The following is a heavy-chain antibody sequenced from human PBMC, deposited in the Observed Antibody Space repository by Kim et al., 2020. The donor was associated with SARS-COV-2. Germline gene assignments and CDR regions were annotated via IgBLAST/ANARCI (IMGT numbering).Heavy chain of an antibody. J-gene: IGHJ4*02. CDR3: ARDRRIVVVTVLAYFDY. Sequence: GGSLRLSCAASGFTFSDYYISWVRQAPGKGLEWVSYISGSGSTIYYADSVKGRFTISRDNAKNSVYLQLNSLRAEDTAVYYCARDRRIVVVTVLAYFDYWGQGTLVTVSS. CDR2: ISGSGSTI. CDR1: GFTFSDYY. D-gene: IGHD2-21*02. V-gene: IGHV3-11*01.